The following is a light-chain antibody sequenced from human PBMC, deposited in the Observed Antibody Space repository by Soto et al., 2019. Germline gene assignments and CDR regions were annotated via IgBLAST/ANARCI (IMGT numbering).Light chain of an antibody. J-gene: IGKJ2*01. Sequence: EIVLTQSPATLSLSPGERATLSCRASQSVSSYLAWYQHKPGQAPRLLIYDASNRATGIPARFSGSGSETDFTLTISSREPEDFAVYYCQQRSNWPHTFGPGTKLEIK. CDR2: DAS. V-gene: IGKV3-11*01. CDR3: QQRSNWPHT. CDR1: QSVSSY.